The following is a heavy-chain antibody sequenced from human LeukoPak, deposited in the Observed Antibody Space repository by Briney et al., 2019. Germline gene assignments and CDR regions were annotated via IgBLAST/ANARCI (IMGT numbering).Heavy chain of an antibody. CDR3: ARDLRRYGYSYGMYV. D-gene: IGHD5-18*01. V-gene: IGHV3-53*04. CDR2: IYSGGST. J-gene: IGHJ6*02. CDR1: GFTVSCNY. Sequence: GGSLRLSCAASGFTVSCNYMRWVRQAPGKGLGWVLVIYSGGSTYYADSVKGRFTIPRHNAKNTLYVQMNSMRAEDTAVYYCARDLRRYGYSYGMYVWGQGTTVTVSS.